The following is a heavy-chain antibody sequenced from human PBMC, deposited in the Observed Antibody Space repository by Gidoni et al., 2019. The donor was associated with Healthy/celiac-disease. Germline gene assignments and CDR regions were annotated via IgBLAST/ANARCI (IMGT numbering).Heavy chain of an antibody. CDR3: AREVSSGWYDDYFDY. V-gene: IGHV3-11*01. J-gene: IGHJ4*02. D-gene: IGHD6-19*01. CDR2: ISSSGSTI. Sequence: QVQLVASGGGLVKPGGSLRRSCAASGFTFRDYYMSWIRQAPGKGLGWVSYISSSGSTIYYADSVKGRFTISRDNAKNSLYLQMNSLRAEDTAVYYCAREVSSGWYDDYFDYWGQGTLVTVSS. CDR1: GFTFRDYY.